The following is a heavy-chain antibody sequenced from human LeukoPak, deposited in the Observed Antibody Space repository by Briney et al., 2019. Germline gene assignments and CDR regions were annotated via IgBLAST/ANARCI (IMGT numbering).Heavy chain of an antibody. CDR3: AKDIHYDSSGCFDY. V-gene: IGHV3-9*01. Sequence: GGSLRLSCEASGFTFDDYAMHWVRQPPGKGLEWVSGISWNSGSIGYADSVKGRFTISRDNAKNSLYLQMNSLSAEDTALYYCAKDIHYDSSGCFDYWGQGTLVTVSS. CDR1: GFTFDDYA. CDR2: ISWNSGSI. J-gene: IGHJ4*02. D-gene: IGHD3-22*01.